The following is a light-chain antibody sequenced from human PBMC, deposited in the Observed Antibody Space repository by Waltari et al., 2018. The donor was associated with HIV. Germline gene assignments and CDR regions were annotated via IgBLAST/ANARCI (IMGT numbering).Light chain of an antibody. Sequence: SYVLTQPPSVSVAPNQTATVACIGENIGVRDVHWYRQRSGQAPEVVIHDDRGRAPGIPGRMSGSNSGDMATLTIARAEAGDEAVYYCQVWGATNDWVFGGGTKLTVL. CDR3: QVWGATNDWV. J-gene: IGLJ3*02. CDR2: DDR. V-gene: IGLV3-21*02. CDR1: NIGVRD.